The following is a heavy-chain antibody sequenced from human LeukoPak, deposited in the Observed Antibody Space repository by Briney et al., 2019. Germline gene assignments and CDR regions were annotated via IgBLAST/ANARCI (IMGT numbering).Heavy chain of an antibody. CDR2: ISSSSSYI. J-gene: IGHJ4*02. D-gene: IGHD1-26*01. Sequence: GGSLRLSCAASGFTFSSYSMNWVRQAPGKGLEWVSSISSSSSYIYYADSVKGRFTISRDNAKNSLYLQMNSLRAEDTAVYYCARALVISIVGATTRLLDYWGQGTLVTVSS. CDR1: GFTFSSYS. V-gene: IGHV3-21*01. CDR3: ARALVISIVGATTRLLDY.